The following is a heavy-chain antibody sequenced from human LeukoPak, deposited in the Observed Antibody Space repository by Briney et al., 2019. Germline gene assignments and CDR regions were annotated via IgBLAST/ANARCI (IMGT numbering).Heavy chain of an antibody. Sequence: RPSQTLSLTCTVSGGSISSGDYYWSWIRQPPGKGLEWIGYIYYSGSTYYNPSLKSRVTISVDTSKNQFSLKLSSVTAADTAVYYCARTSWDPSAYYYYYMDVWGKGTTVTVSS. V-gene: IGHV4-30-4*08. J-gene: IGHJ6*03. CDR1: GGSISSGDYY. CDR2: IYYSGST. CDR3: ARTSWDPSAYYYYYMDV. D-gene: IGHD7-27*01.